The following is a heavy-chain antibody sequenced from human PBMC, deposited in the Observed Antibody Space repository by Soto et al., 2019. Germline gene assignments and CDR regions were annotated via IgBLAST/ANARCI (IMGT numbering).Heavy chain of an antibody. CDR1: GFTFSSYA. D-gene: IGHD3-3*01. Sequence: GGSLRLSCAASGFTFSSYATSWVRQAPGKGLEWVSAISGSGGSTYYADSVKGRFTISRDNSKNTLYLQMNSLRAEDTAVYYCAKDYDFWSGPRAPTAFDPWGQGTLVTVSX. CDR2: ISGSGGST. CDR3: AKDYDFWSGPRAPTAFDP. V-gene: IGHV3-23*01. J-gene: IGHJ5*02.